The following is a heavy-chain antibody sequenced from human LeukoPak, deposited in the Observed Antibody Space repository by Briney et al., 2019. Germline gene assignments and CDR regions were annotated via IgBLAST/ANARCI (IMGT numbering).Heavy chain of an antibody. CDR2: IYSGGTT. J-gene: IGHJ4*02. V-gene: IGHV3-53*04. CDR3: ARVDTVMAYYFDL. CDR1: GFTVSTNC. Sequence: TGGSLRLSCAASGFTVSTNCMTWVRQAPGKGLEWVSTIYSGGTTYYADSVMGRFTISRHNSRNTLYLQMHSLRAEDTAVYYCARVDTVMAYYFDLWGQGTLVTVSS. D-gene: IGHD5-18*01.